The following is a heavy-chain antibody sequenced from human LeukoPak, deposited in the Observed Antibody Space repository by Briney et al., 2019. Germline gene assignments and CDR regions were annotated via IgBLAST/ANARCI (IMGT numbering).Heavy chain of an antibody. V-gene: IGHV4-34*01. Sequence: PGGSLRLSCAASGFTFSSYAMSWVRQAPGKGLEWIGEINHSGSTNYNPSLKSRVTISVDTSKNQFSLKLSSVTAADTAVYYCASSSGWGWYFDLWGRGTLVTVSS. J-gene: IGHJ2*01. D-gene: IGHD6-19*01. CDR3: ASSSGWGWYFDL. CDR1: GFTFSSYA. CDR2: INHSGST.